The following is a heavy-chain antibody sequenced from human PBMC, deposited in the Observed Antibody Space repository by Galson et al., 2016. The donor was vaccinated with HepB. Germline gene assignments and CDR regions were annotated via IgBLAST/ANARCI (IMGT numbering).Heavy chain of an antibody. J-gene: IGHJ4*02. CDR2: IYPGDSDT. D-gene: IGHD1-7*01. CDR1: GYSFTTYW. CDR3: ARRKNYAPDY. Sequence: QSGAEVKKPGESLKTSCKASGYSFTTYWIGWVRQVPGKGLEWVGIIYPGDSDTRYSPSFQGRVTISADRSISTAYLQWSSLKASDTAMYYCARRKNYAPDYWGQGTLVTVSA. V-gene: IGHV5-51*01.